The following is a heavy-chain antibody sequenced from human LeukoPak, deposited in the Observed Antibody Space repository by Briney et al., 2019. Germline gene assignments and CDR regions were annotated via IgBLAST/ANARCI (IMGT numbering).Heavy chain of an antibody. D-gene: IGHD2-2*01. CDR3: ARTYSTSSNFDY. J-gene: IGHJ4*02. Sequence: SETLSLTCTVSGGSISSYYWSCLRQPPEKGLEWIGYIYSSGSTNYNPSLKSRVTISVDTSKNQFSLKLSSVTAADTALYHCARTYSTSSNFDYWGQGTLVTVYS. CDR2: IYSSGST. V-gene: IGHV4-4*09. CDR1: GGSISSYY.